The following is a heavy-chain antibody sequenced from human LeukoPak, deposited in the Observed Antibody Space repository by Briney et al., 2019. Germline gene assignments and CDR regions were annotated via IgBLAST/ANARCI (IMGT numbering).Heavy chain of an antibody. CDR3: AGIAVAGPHDAFAI. CDR1: GYSFTSYW. D-gene: IGHD6-19*01. J-gene: IGHJ3*02. V-gene: IGHV5-51*01. CDR2: SYPGDSDT. Sequence: GESLKISLKGSGYSFTSYWIVWVRPMPGKGLELMGSSYPGDSDTRYSPLFQGQVTISADKSISPAYLQWCSLKPSDPTMKFWAGIAVAGPHDAFAIWGQGTMVTVYS.